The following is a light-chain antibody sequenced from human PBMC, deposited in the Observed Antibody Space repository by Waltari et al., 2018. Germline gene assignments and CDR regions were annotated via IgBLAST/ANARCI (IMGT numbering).Light chain of an antibody. CDR3: QTGGHGTWV. V-gene: IGLV4-69*01. Sequence: PSASASLGASVKLTCTLSSGHSTNIIAWHQQQPEKGPRYLMKVNSDGSHSKGDQIPDRFSGSSSGAEHYLTISSLQSEDEADYYCQTGGHGTWVFGGGTKL. CDR2: VNSDGSH. J-gene: IGLJ3*02. CDR1: SGHSTNI.